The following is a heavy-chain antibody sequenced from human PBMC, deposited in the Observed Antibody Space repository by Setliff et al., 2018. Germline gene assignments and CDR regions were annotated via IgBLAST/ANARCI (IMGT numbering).Heavy chain of an antibody. V-gene: IGHV4-4*08. Sequence: PSETLSLTCTVSGGSISSYYWSWIRQPPGKGLEWIGYVYASGSTNYNPSLKSRVTISVDTSKNQFSLKLSSVTAADTAAYYCARSRGYKHDSSGYYYDHYYYYYMDVWGKGTPVTVSS. J-gene: IGHJ6*03. D-gene: IGHD3-22*01. CDR1: GGSISSYY. CDR3: ARSRGYKHDSSGYYYDHYYYYYMDV. CDR2: VYASGST.